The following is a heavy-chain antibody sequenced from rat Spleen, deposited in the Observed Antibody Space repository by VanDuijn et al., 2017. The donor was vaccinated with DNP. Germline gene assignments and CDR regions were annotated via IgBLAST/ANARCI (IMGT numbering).Heavy chain of an antibody. CDR1: GFTFSDYN. V-gene: IGHV5-7*01. J-gene: IGHJ3*01. CDR3: TKPASYGGFWFAH. Sequence: EVRLVESGGDLVQPGRSLKLSCAASGFTFSDYNMAWVRQAPKKGLEWVATISYDGSSTYYRDSVKGRFTISRDNEKSTLYLQMDSLRSEDTATYYCTKPASYGGFWFAHWGQGTLVTVSS. CDR2: ISYDGSST. D-gene: IGHD1-11*01.